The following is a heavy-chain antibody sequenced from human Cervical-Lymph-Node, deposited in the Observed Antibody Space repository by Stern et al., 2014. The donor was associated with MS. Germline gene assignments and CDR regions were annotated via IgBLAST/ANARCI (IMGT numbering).Heavy chain of an antibody. J-gene: IGHJ4*02. Sequence: VQLVESGAEVKKPGASVKVSCKASGYTFNTYYIHWVRQAPGQGLEWMGIINASGGSTTYAQKFQGRVPMTRDTSTGTVYMELSSLRSEDTAVYYCTRGFSGSYFRFDYWGQGTLVTVSS. V-gene: IGHV1-46*02. D-gene: IGHD1-26*01. CDR3: TRGFSGSYFRFDY. CDR2: INASGGST. CDR1: GYTFNTYY.